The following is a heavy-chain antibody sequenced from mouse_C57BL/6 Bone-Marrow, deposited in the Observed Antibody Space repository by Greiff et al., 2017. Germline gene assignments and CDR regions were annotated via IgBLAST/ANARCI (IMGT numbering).Heavy chain of an antibody. CDR3: ARDPAYGSSYRFAY. CDR1: GFTFSSYA. J-gene: IGHJ3*01. D-gene: IGHD1-1*01. CDR2: LSDGGSYT. V-gene: IGHV5-4*01. Sequence: EVQRVASGGGLVKPGGSLKLSCAASGFTFSSYAMSLVRPTPEKKLAWVATLSDGGSYTFYPDHVQGRFPISRENAKNNLYLQMSHLKSEDTAMYYCARDPAYGSSYRFAYWGQGTLVTVSA.